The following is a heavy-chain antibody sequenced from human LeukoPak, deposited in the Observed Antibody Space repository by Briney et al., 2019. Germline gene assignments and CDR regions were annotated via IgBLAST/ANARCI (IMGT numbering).Heavy chain of an antibody. Sequence: SVKVSCKASGGTFSSYAISWVRQAPGQGLEWMGGIIPIFGTANYAQKFQGRVTITADESTSTAYMELSSLRSGGTAVYYCARARGRSYSSKPITPLDYWGQGTLVTVSS. CDR3: ARARGRSYSSKPITPLDY. CDR2: IIPIFGTA. CDR1: GGTFSSYA. D-gene: IGHD1-14*01. J-gene: IGHJ4*02. V-gene: IGHV1-69*13.